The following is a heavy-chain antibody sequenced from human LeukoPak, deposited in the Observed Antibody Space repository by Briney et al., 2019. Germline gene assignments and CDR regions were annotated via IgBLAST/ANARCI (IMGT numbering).Heavy chain of an antibody. D-gene: IGHD2/OR15-2a*01. J-gene: IGHJ4*02. V-gene: IGHV1-24*01. CDR1: GYTLTDLS. CDR2: FDPEDGET. CDR3: ATDFYRGRQFDY. Sequence: ASVKVSCKVSGYTLTDLSMHWVRQAPGKGLEWMGGFDPEDGETLYAQRFQGRVSMTEDTSTDTAYMDLSSLRPDDTAVYYCATDFYRGRQFDYWGQGTLVTVSS.